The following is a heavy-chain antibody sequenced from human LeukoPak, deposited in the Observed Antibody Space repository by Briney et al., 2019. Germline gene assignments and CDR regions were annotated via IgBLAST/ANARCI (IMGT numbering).Heavy chain of an antibody. V-gene: IGHV3-23*01. CDR3: AAIDRVYYYYGMDV. CDR1: GFTFSSYA. D-gene: IGHD3-22*01. CDR2: MSGSGYTA. Sequence: PGGSLRLSCAASGFTFSSYALSWVRQAPGKGLEWVSLMSGSGYTADYADSVKGRFTISRDNSKNTLYLQMNSLRAEDTAVYYCAAIDRVYYYYGMDVWGQGTTVTVSS. J-gene: IGHJ6*02.